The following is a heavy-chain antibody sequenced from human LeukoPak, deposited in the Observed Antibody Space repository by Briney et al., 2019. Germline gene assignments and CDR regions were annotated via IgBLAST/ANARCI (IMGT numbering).Heavy chain of an antibody. D-gene: IGHD5-18*01. V-gene: IGHV1-46*01. Sequence: ASVKVSCKASGYTFTSYYMHWVRQAPGQGLERMGIINPSGGSTSYAQKFQGRVTMTRDMSTSTVYMELSSLRSEDTAVYYCARVAAGGYSYGSHYYYYMDVWGKGTTVTVSS. CDR3: ARVAAGGYSYGSHYYYYMDV. J-gene: IGHJ6*03. CDR1: GYTFTSYY. CDR2: INPSGGST.